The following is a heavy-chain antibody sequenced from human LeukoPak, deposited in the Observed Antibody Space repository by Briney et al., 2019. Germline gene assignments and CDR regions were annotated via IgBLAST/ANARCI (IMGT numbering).Heavy chain of an antibody. Sequence: PSETLSLTCAVYGVSFSGYYWSWLRQPPGKGLEWIGEINHSGSTNYNPSLKSRVTISVDTSKNQFSLKLSSVTAADTAVYYCARVRRRYFDWLSRGGFFDYWGQGTLVTVSS. CDR1: GVSFSGYY. V-gene: IGHV4-34*01. CDR3: ARVRRRYFDWLSRGGFFDY. CDR2: INHSGST. D-gene: IGHD3-9*01. J-gene: IGHJ4*02.